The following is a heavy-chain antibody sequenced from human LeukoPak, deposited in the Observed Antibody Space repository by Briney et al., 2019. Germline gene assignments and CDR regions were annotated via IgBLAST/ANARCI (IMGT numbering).Heavy chain of an antibody. V-gene: IGHV3-30*04. Sequence: PGRSLRLSCAASGFIFSNYAMHWVRQAPGKGLEWLIFISYDGSNKYYADSVKGRFTISRDNSKNTLYLQMNGLRAEDTAVYYCARDTYGSDYWGQGTLVTVSS. D-gene: IGHD3-10*01. CDR2: ISYDGSNK. CDR3: ARDTYGSDY. J-gene: IGHJ4*02. CDR1: GFIFSNYA.